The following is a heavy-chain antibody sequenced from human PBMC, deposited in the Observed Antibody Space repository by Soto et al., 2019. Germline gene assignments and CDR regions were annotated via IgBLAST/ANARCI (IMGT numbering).Heavy chain of an antibody. D-gene: IGHD2-8*01. CDR3: ARGLVGDCTNGVCPLLLGFDL. V-gene: IGHV4-34*01. CDR1: GGSFSGYY. J-gene: IGHJ2*01. Sequence: SETLSLTCAVYGGSFSGYYWSWIRQPPGKGLEWIGEINHSGSTNYNPSLKSRVTISVDTSKNQFSLKLSSVTAADTAVYYCARGLVGDCTNGVCPLLLGFDLWGRGTLVTVSS. CDR2: INHSGST.